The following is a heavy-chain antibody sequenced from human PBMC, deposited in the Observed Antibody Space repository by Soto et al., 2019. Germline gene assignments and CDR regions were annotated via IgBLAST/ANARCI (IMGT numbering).Heavy chain of an antibody. CDR2: ISGSGGST. CDR3: AKDQIFGGVIVVVPAAIDY. Sequence: GGSLRLSCAASGFTFSSYAMSWVRQAPGKGLEWVSAISGSGGSTYYADSVKGRFTISRDNSKNTLYLQMNSLRAEDTAVYYCAKDQIFGGVIVVVPAAIDYWGQGTLVTVSS. D-gene: IGHD2-2*01. V-gene: IGHV3-23*01. CDR1: GFTFSSYA. J-gene: IGHJ4*02.